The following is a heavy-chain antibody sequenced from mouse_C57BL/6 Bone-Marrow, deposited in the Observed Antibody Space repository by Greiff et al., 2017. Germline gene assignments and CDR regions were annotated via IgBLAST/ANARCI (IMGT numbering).Heavy chain of an antibody. CDR3: ARYDGYYNAMDD. J-gene: IGHJ4*01. CDR2: ISSGGSYT. CDR1: GFTFSSYG. D-gene: IGHD2-3*01. Sequence: EVKLVESGGDLVKPGGSLKLSCAASGFTFSSYGMSWVRQTPDKRLEWVATISSGGSYTYYPDSVKGRFTISRDNAKNTLYLQMSSLKSEDTAMYYCARYDGYYNAMDDWGEETSGTVSS. V-gene: IGHV5-6*01.